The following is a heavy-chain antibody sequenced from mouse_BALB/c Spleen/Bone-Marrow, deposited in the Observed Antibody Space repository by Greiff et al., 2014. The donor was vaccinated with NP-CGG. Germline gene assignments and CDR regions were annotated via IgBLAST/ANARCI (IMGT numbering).Heavy chain of an antibody. J-gene: IGHJ1*01. Sequence: EVMLVESGPELVKPGASVKISCEASGCSFTGYFMNWVMQSHGKSLEWIGRINPYNGDTFYNQKFKGKATLTVDKSSSTAHMELRSLASEDSAVYYCTRVTTDWYFDVWGAGTTVTVSS. V-gene: IGHV1-20*02. CDR1: GCSFTGYF. CDR3: TRVTTDWYFDV. D-gene: IGHD1-1*01. CDR2: INPYNGDT.